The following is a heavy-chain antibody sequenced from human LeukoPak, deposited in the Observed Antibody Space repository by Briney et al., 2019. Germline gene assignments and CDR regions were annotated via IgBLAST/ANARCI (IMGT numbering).Heavy chain of an antibody. Sequence: GGSLRLSCAGSGFAFGTYAMSWVRQAPGKGLEWVSSISSSSSYIYYADSVKGRFTISRDNAKNSLYLQMNSLRAEDTAVYYCARDHHGGYYDSSGYSFDYWGQGTLVTVPS. J-gene: IGHJ4*02. D-gene: IGHD3-22*01. V-gene: IGHV3-21*01. CDR2: ISSSSSYI. CDR1: GFAFGTYA. CDR3: ARDHHGGYYDSSGYSFDY.